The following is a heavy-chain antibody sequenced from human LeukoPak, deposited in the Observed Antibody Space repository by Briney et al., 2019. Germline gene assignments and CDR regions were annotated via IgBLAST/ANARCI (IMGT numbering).Heavy chain of an antibody. V-gene: IGHV4-38-2*01. J-gene: IGHJ5*02. CDR1: GYSISSGFY. CDR2: MFHSGST. CDR3: ARHSGTYHTLNS. Sequence: SETLSLTCAVSGYSISSGFYWGWIRQTPGKGLEWIASMFHSGSTYYNPSLKTRVAISVDTSKNQFSLKLTSVTAADTAIYYCARHSGTYHTLNSWGQGTLVTVSS. D-gene: IGHD1-26*01.